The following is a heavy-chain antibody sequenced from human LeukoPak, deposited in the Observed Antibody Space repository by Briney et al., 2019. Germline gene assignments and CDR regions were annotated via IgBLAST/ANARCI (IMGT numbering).Heavy chain of an antibody. V-gene: IGHV4-39*01. J-gene: IGHJ4*02. CDR3: ARGAAY. CDR2: IYYGGSS. CDR1: GGSISSSSHP. D-gene: IGHD4/OR15-4a*01. Sequence: SETLSLTCTVSGGSISSSSHPWGWIRQPPGKGLEWIGNIYYGGSSNYNPSLKSRVTISVDTSKNQFSLKQTSVTAADTAVYYCARGAAYWGQGTLVTVSS.